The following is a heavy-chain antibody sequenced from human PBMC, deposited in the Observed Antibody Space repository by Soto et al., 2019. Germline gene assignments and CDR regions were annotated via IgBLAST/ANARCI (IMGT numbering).Heavy chain of an antibody. Sequence: PGGSLRLSCAASGFTFSSYSMNWVRQAPGKGLEWVSSISSSSSYIYYADSVKGRFTISRDNAKNSLYLQMNSLRAEDTAVYYCARGPSGSGSYSYFDAWGQGIMVTVSS. CDR1: GFTFSSYS. CDR2: ISSSSSYI. V-gene: IGHV3-21*01. J-gene: IGHJ4*02. CDR3: ARGPSGSGSYSYFDA. D-gene: IGHD3-10*01.